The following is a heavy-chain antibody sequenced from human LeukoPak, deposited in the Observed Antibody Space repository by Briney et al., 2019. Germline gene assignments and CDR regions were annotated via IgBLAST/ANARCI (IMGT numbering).Heavy chain of an antibody. CDR2: IYTSGST. CDR3: ARGAVAGTPTFDY. CDR1: GGSITSYY. Sequence: SETLSLTCSVSGGSITSYYWSWIRQPAGKGLEWIGRIYTSGSTYYNPSLKSRVTISVDTSKNQFSLKLGSVTAADTAVYYCARGAVAGTPTFDYWGQGTLVTVSS. V-gene: IGHV4-4*07. D-gene: IGHD6-19*01. J-gene: IGHJ4*02.